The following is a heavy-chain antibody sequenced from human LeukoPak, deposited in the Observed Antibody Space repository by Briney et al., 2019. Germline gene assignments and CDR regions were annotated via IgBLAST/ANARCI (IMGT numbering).Heavy chain of an antibody. CDR1: GYTFTVYY. J-gene: IGHJ4*02. CDR3: ARTYYYDSSGPVTDY. CDR2: INPNSGGT. Sequence: ASVKVSCKASGYTFTVYYMHWVRHAPGQGLEWMGCINPNSGGTNYAQKFQGRVTMTRDTSISTAYMELSRLRSDDTAVYYCARTYYYDSSGPVTDYWGQGTLVTVSS. V-gene: IGHV1-2*02. D-gene: IGHD3-22*01.